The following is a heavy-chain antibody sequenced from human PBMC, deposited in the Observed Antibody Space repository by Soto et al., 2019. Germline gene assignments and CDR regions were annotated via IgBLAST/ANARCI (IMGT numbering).Heavy chain of an antibody. CDR2: IYYSGST. D-gene: IGHD6-19*01. Sequence: QLQLQESGPGLVKPSETLSLTCTVSGGSISSSSYYWGWIRQSPGKGLEWIGSIYYSGSTYYNPSLKSRVTISVDTSKSQFSLKLSSVTAADTAVYYCARQLYSSGWYSGYWGQGTLVIVSS. J-gene: IGHJ4*02. CDR1: GGSISSSSYY. V-gene: IGHV4-39*01. CDR3: ARQLYSSGWYSGY.